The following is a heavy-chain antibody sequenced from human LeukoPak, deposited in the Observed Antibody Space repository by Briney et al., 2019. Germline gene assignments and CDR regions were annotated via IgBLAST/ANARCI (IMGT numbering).Heavy chain of an antibody. CDR3: ARSGEYSSGWLDAFDI. J-gene: IGHJ3*02. D-gene: IGHD6-19*01. Sequence: LSLTCAVYGGSFSGYYWSWIRQAPGKGLEWVAVISYDGSNKYYADSVKGRFTISRDNSKNTLYLQMNSLRAEDTAVYYCARSGEYSSGWLDAFDIWGQGTMVTVSS. CDR2: ISYDGSNK. V-gene: IGHV3-30*03. CDR1: GGSFSGYY.